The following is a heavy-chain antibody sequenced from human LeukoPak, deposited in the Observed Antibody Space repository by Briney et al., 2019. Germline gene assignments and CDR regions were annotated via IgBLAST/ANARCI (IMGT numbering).Heavy chain of an antibody. CDR2: VYYTGNT. Sequence: PSETLSLTCTVSGGSISSSSYYWGWIRQPPGKGLEWIGSVYYTGNTYYNPSLKSRVTISVDTSKNQFSLKLSSVTAADTAVYYCARDYGGNVDYWGQGTLVTVSS. D-gene: IGHD4-23*01. CDR3: ARDYGGNVDY. CDR1: GGSISSSSYY. V-gene: IGHV4-39*07. J-gene: IGHJ4*02.